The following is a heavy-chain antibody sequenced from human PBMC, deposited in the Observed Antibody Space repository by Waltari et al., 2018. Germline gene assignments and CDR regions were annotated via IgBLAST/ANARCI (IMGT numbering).Heavy chain of an antibody. CDR2: INAGNGNT. D-gene: IGHD3-3*01. Sequence: QVQLVQSGAEVKKPGASVKVSCKASGYTFTSYAMHWGRQAPGQRLEWMGWINAGNGNTKYSQKFQGRVTITRDTSASTAYMELSSLRSEDTAVYYCAREVFGVVIISYYYYYGMDVWGQGTTVTVSS. J-gene: IGHJ6*02. CDR3: AREVFGVVIISYYYYYGMDV. V-gene: IGHV1-3*01. CDR1: GYTFTSYA.